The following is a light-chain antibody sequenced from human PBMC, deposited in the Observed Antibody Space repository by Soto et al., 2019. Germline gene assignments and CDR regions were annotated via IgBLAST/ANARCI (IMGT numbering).Light chain of an antibody. CDR1: QSVLYSSNNKNY. J-gene: IGKJ4*01. CDR3: QQYYSAPFT. CDR2: WAS. Sequence: DIVLTQSPDSLAVSLGERATINCKSSQSVLYSSNNKNYLAWYQQKPGQPPKLLISWASTRESGVPDPFSGSGSGTDVTLSVSSLQAEDMAVYYCQQYYSAPFTFGGGTKVEIK. V-gene: IGKV4-1*01.